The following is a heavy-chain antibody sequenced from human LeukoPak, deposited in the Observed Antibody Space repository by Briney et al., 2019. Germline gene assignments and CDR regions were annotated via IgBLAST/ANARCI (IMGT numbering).Heavy chain of an antibody. V-gene: IGHV4-39*02. CDR3: ATSDTVSTYNWCDP. J-gene: IGHJ5*02. CDR2: LRYSGST. D-gene: IGHD5/OR15-5a*01. CDR1: GGAISSNTYF. Sequence: PSGTLSLTCTVSGGAISSNTYFSGCIRRPPGKGLGWIGSLRYSGSTYYSPSVKSRVSIPVHTYNDLFSLHLTSLTAADAAVYYCATSDTVSTYNWCDPWRLGTLVTVS.